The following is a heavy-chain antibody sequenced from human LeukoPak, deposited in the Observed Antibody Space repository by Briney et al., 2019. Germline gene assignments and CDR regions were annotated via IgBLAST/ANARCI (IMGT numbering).Heavy chain of an antibody. CDR3: ERGHGGAFDY. V-gene: IGHV3-30*04. Sequence: GGSLRLSCAASGFTFSSYAMHWVRQAPGKGLEWVATISYDGYNNKYYADSVKGRFTISRDNSKKTLYLQMNSLRAEDTGVYYCERGHGGAFDYWGQGTLVTVSS. CDR2: ISYDGYNNK. J-gene: IGHJ4*02. D-gene: IGHD3-16*01. CDR1: GFTFSSYA.